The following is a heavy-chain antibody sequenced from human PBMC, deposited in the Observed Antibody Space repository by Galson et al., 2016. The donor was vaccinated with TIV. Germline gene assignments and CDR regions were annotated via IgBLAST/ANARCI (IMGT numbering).Heavy chain of an antibody. J-gene: IGHJ3*01. D-gene: IGHD3-10*01. CDR1: GDSVSSNSAA. CDR3: ARAAGRNGATCHATCESFDF. CDR2: TYCRSRCYY. Sequence: CAISGDSVSSNSAAWNWIRQSPSRGLEWPGRTYCRSRCYYDYAVSVKSRITIESDTSKNQFSLQLNSVTSKDTAVYSCARAAGRNGATCHATCESFDFWGQGTKVTVSS. V-gene: IGHV6-1*01.